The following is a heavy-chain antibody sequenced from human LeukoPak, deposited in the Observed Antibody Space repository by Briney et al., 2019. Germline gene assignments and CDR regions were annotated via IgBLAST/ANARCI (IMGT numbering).Heavy chain of an antibody. CDR3: ARDYPGNYYYGMDV. CDR1: GGSFSGYY. V-gene: IGHV4-59*01. J-gene: IGHJ6*02. Sequence: SETLSLTCAVYGGSFSGYYWSWIRQPPGKGLEWIGYIYYSGSTNYNPSLKSRVTISVDTSKNQFSLKLSSVTAADTAVYYCARDYPGNYYYGMDVWGQGTTVTVSS. D-gene: IGHD3-16*02. CDR2: IYYSGST.